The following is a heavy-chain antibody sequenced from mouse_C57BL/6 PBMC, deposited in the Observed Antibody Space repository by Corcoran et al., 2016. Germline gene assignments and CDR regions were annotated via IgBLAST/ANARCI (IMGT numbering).Heavy chain of an antibody. J-gene: IGHJ4*01. CDR2: INTYSGVP. V-gene: IGHV9-3*01. Sequence: QIQLVQSGPELKKPGETVKISCKASGYTFTTYGMSWVKQAPGKGLKWMGWINTYSGVPTYADDFKGRFAFSLETSASTAYLQINNLKNEDTATHFCARFLTAQATGYAMDYWGQGTSVTVSS. CDR1: GYTFTTYG. D-gene: IGHD3-2*02. CDR3: ARFLTAQATGYAMDY.